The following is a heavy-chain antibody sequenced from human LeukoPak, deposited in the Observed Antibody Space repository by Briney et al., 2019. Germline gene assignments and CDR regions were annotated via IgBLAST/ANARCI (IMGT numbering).Heavy chain of an antibody. Sequence: SGGSLRLSCAASEFILSSFNMNWVRQAPGKGLEWVSYIGGTSDSVYYADSVKGRFTISRDNSKNTLYLQMNSLRAEDTAVYYCARDFCSGGSCYPDAFDIWGQGTMVTVSS. CDR2: IGGTSDSV. D-gene: IGHD2-15*01. CDR1: EFILSSFN. J-gene: IGHJ3*02. CDR3: ARDFCSGGSCYPDAFDI. V-gene: IGHV3-48*01.